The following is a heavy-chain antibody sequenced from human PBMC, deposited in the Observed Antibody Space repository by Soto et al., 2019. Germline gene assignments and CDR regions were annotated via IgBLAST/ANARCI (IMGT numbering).Heavy chain of an antibody. J-gene: IGHJ4*02. V-gene: IGHV3-23*01. CDR3: GLGHCSSGRCNYDY. CDR1: GFTFSKFA. CDR2: ISDDSETT. Sequence: EVELLGSGGDLVQPGGSLRLTCAASGFTFSKFAMSWVRQAPGEGLEWVSSISDDSETTYYTDSVKGRFTISRDNSKNTLYLQMSSLRADDTAVYYCGLGHCSSGRCNYDYWGQGTLVTVAS. D-gene: IGHD2-15*01.